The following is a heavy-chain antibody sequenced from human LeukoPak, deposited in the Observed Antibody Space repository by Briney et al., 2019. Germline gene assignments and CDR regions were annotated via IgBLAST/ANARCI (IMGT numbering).Heavy chain of an antibody. CDR1: GFTFSNHA. CDR2: ITGSGGST. CDR3: AKDFGRNLGGPGY. J-gene: IGHJ4*02. V-gene: IGHV3-23*01. Sequence: PGGSLRLSCAASGFTFSNHAMGWARQAPGHGLEWVSSITGSGGSTYYGDSVKGRFTISRDNSKTTLYLQMNRLRVEDTAVYYCAKDFGRNLGGPGYWGRGTLVIVSS. D-gene: IGHD1-14*01.